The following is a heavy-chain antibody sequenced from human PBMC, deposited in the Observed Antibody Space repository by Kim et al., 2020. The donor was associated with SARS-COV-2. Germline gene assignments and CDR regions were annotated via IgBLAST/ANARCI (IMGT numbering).Heavy chain of an antibody. CDR3: ARDGGRGY. V-gene: IGHV1-69*01. Sequence: FGTANYEQKFQGRVTITADESTSTAYMELSSLRSEDTAVYYCARDGGRGYWGQGTLVTVSS. CDR2: FGTA. J-gene: IGHJ4*02. D-gene: IGHD1-26*01.